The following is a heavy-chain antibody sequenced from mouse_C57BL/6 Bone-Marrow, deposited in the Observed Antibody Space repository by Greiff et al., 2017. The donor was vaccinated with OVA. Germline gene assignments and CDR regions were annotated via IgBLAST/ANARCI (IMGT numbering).Heavy chain of an antibody. CDR1: GYTFTSYW. CDR2: IDPSDSYT. D-gene: IGHD1-1*01. CDR3: ARKWFYYGSSYYWYFDV. J-gene: IGHJ1*03. Sequence: VQLQQPGAELVMPGASVKLSCKASGYTFTSYWMHWVKQRPGQGLEWVGEIDPSDSYTNYNQKFKGKSTLTVDKASSTAYMQLSSLTSEDSAVSDCARKWFYYGSSYYWYFDVWGTGTTVTVSS. V-gene: IGHV1-69*01.